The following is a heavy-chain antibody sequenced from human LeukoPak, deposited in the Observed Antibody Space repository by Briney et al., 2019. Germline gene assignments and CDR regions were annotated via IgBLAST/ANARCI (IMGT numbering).Heavy chain of an antibody. V-gene: IGHV3-30*03. Sequence: GGSLRLSCEASGFTFNNYGMHWVRQAPGKGLEWVAVISYNGGNKYYADSVKGRFTISRDNSKNTLYLQMNSLRAEDTAVYYCARDWRVPEITMIVVGLGYWGQGTLVTVSS. CDR3: ARDWRVPEITMIVVGLGY. CDR1: GFTFNNYG. D-gene: IGHD3-22*01. CDR2: ISYNGGNK. J-gene: IGHJ4*02.